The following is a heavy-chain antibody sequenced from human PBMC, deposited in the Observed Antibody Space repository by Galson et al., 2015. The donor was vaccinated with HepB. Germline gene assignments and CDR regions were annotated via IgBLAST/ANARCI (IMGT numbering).Heavy chain of an antibody. V-gene: IGHV3-48*02. CDR3: ARVYFGSGSSSAYWYFDL. CDR2: ISSTGTTM. D-gene: IGHD3-10*01. CDR1: GFTFSSYT. J-gene: IGHJ2*01. Sequence: SLRLSCAASGFTFSSYTMNWVRQASGKGLESVSYISSTGTTMYYADSAKGRFTISRDNAQNSLYLQMNSLRDEDTAVYYCARVYFGSGSSSAYWYFDLWGRGALVTVSS.